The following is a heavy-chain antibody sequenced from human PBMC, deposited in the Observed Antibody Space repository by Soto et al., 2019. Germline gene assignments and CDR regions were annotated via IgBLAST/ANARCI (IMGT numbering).Heavy chain of an antibody. CDR3: VTYCSGGSCYSDAEYFQH. CDR1: GYTFTSYY. V-gene: IGHV1-46*01. CDR2: INPSGGST. J-gene: IGHJ1*01. D-gene: IGHD2-15*01. Sequence: ASVKVSCKASGYTFTSYYMHWVRQAPGQGLEWMGIINPSGGSTSYAQKFQGRVTMTRDTSTSTVYMELSSLRSEDTAVYYCVTYCSGGSCYSDAEYFQHWSQGTLVTVSS.